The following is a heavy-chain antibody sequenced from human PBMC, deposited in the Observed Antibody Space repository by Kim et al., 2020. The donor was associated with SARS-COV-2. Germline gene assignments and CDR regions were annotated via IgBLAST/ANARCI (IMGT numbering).Heavy chain of an antibody. CDR1: GDSISSGGYY. CDR3: ARGYCSGGSCYPGVGY. CDR2: MYYSGSS. J-gene: IGHJ4*02. V-gene: IGHV4-31*03. Sequence: SETLSLTCTVSGDSISSGGYYWSWIHQYPGKGLKWIAYMYYSGSSYYNPSLKNRVIMSVDASKNQLSLKLTSMTDADTAVYYCARGYCSGGSCYPGVGYWGQGTLVIVSS. D-gene: IGHD2-15*01.